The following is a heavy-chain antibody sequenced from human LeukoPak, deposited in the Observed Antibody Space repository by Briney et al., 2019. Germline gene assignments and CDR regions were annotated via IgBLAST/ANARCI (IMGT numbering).Heavy chain of an antibody. V-gene: IGHV1-46*01. Sequence: ASVTVSFKSSGYTFTMYYMHWVRQAPGQGLEWMGMISPSGDTTSYAQKFQGRVTMTRDTSTRTVYLDLSSLRSEDTAVYYCARGRDYYAVSGYHNWFDAWGQGTLVTVSS. J-gene: IGHJ5*02. CDR3: ARGRDYYAVSGYHNWFDA. D-gene: IGHD3-22*01. CDR2: ISPSGDTT. CDR1: GYTFTMYY.